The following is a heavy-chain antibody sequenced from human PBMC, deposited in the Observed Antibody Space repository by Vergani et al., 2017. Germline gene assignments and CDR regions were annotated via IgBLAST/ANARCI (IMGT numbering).Heavy chain of an antibody. J-gene: IGHJ5*01. D-gene: IGHD3-3*01. CDR3: AKDQSGFWGGCDS. CDR1: GFTFTDYG. Sequence: QAQLVESGGGVVQPGSSLRLSCAASGFTFTDYGMHWVRQAPGKGLEWVAVISYDGSNMYYVDSVKGRFTISRDNPKNTLYLQMNSLRPEDTAMYYCAKDQSGFWGGCDSWGQGTLVTVSS. CDR2: ISYDGSNM. V-gene: IGHV3-30*18.